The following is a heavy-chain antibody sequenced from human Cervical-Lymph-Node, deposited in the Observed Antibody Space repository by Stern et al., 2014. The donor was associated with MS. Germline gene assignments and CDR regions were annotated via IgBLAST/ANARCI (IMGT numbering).Heavy chain of an antibody. Sequence: EVQLLESGGGLVQAGGSLRLSCAASGFTFSSYAMSLVRQGPGQGLEWVSHISGSGGSTNYADSVRGRFTISRDNYKNTLSLQMNSLRAEDTAVYYCAKVLGGVTHPLDYWGQGTLVTVSS. CDR3: AKVLGGVTHPLDY. V-gene: IGHV3-23*01. CDR1: GFTFSSYA. J-gene: IGHJ4*02. D-gene: IGHD2-21*02. CDR2: ISGSGGST.